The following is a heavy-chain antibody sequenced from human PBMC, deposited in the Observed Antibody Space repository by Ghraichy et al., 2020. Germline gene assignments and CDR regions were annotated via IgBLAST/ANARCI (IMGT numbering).Heavy chain of an antibody. D-gene: IGHD2-21*01. V-gene: IGHV3-9*01. Sequence: GGSLRLSCAASGFTFDDHALHWVRQAPGKGLEWVSGISWNSGSIAYADSVKGRFTISRDNAKHSLYLQMNSLRPDDTALYFCTKDLGGGDVYLAFDIWGQGTMVTVSS. J-gene: IGHJ3*02. CDR1: GFTFDDHA. CDR2: ISWNSGSI. CDR3: TKDLGGGDVYLAFDI.